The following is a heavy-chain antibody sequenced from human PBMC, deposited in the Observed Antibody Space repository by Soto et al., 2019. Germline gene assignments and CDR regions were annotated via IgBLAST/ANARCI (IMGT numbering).Heavy chain of an antibody. CDR1: GFTFSSYS. V-gene: IGHV3-21*01. D-gene: IGHD2-15*01. CDR2: ISSSSSYI. J-gene: IGHJ4*02. CDR3: ARDFATHCSGSTCYPYAY. Sequence: GGSLRLSCAASGFTFSSYSMNWVRQAPGKGLEWVSSISSSSSYIYYADSVKGRFTISRDNAKNSLYLQMNSLRAEDTAVYYCARDFATHCSGSTCYPYAYWGQGALVTVSS.